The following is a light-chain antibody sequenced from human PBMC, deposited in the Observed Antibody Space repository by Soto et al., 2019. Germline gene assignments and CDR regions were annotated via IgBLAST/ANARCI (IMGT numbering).Light chain of an antibody. J-gene: IGKJ4*01. CDR1: QTVLFSSNNKNY. V-gene: IGKV4-1*01. CDR2: WAS. CDR3: QKYYDTPPFT. Sequence: DIVMTQSPDSLAVSLGERATINCKSSQTVLFSSNNKNYLAWYQQKPGHPPKLLIYWASTRESGVPDRFSGSESGTDFTLHISSLQAEDVAVYYCQKYYDTPPFTFGGGTKVEIK.